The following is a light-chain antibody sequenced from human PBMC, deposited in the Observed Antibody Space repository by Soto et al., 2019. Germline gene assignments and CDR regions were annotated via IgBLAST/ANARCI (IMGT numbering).Light chain of an antibody. CDR1: QSISSW. J-gene: IGKJ1*01. V-gene: IGKV1-5*01. Sequence: DIQMTQSPSTLSASVGDRVTITCRASQSISSWLAWYQQKPGKAPKLLIYDASSLESGVPSRFSGSGSGTEFTLTISSLQPDDFATYYCQQYNSCSWTFGQGIKVEIK. CDR2: DAS. CDR3: QQYNSCSWT.